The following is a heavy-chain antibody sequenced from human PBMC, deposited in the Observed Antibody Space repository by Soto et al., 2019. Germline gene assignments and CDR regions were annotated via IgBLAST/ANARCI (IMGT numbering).Heavy chain of an antibody. CDR2: ISSNGVGT. V-gene: IGHV3-64*01. CDR3: ARRARPDFYYMDV. CDR1: GFTLSGYA. J-gene: IGHJ6*03. Sequence: EVQLAGSGGGLAQPGGSLRLSCAASGFTLSGYAMDWVRQAPGKGLEYVSGISSNGVGTYYANSVQGRFTISRDNSKNTVYLQMGSLRPEDMAVYYCARRARPDFYYMDVWGKGTTFTVSS. D-gene: IGHD6-6*01.